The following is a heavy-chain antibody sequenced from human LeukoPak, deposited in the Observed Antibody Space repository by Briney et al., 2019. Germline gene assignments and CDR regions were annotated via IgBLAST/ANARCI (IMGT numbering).Heavy chain of an antibody. Sequence: PGRSLRLSCAASSGLMFSSHGMHLVRQAPGKGLEWVAVIWYDGSNEYYADSVKGRFTISRDNSKNTLYLQMNSLRAEDTAVYYCARARNNYDSSGYSALDYRGQGTLVTVSS. J-gene: IGHJ4*02. D-gene: IGHD3-22*01. CDR2: IWYDGSNE. CDR3: ARARNNYDSSGYSALDY. V-gene: IGHV3-33*01. CDR1: GLMFSSHG.